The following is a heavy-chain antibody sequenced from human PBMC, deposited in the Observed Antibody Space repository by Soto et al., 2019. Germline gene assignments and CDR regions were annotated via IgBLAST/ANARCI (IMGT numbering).Heavy chain of an antibody. CDR1: GYTFTSYD. J-gene: IGHJ5*02. CDR2: MNPNSGNT. D-gene: IGHD3-22*01. V-gene: IGHV1-8*01. CDR3: ARVRYYDSSGYYYEMGYRFDP. Sequence: QVQLVQSGAEVKKPGASVKVSCKASGYTFTSYDINWVRQATGQGLEWMGWMNPNSGNTGYAQKFQGRVTMTRNTSISTAYMELSSPRSEDTAVYYCARVRYYDSSGYYYEMGYRFDPWGQGTLVTVSS.